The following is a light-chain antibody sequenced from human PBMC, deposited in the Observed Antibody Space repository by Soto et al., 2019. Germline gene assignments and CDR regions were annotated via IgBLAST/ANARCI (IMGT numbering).Light chain of an antibody. CDR2: DVT. J-gene: IGLJ2*01. Sequence: QSALTQPASVSGSPGQSITISCSGTPSDIRAYNYVSWYQHLPGKAPEVIIYDVTNRPSGVSSRFSGSKSGTTASLTISGLQAEDEANYYCGSYTITSTLMIFGGGTQLTVL. CDR3: GSYTITSTLMI. V-gene: IGLV2-14*03. CDR1: PSDIRAYNY.